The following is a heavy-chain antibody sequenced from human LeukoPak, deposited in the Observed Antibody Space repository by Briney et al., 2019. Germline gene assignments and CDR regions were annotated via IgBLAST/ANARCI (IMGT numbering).Heavy chain of an antibody. V-gene: IGHV4-59*01. CDR2: IYYSGST. J-gene: IGHJ4*02. CDR3: ARDGSGSYLL. CDR1: GGSISSYY. Sequence: SETLSLTCSVSGGSISSYYWSWIRQPPGKGLEWIGYIYYSGSTNYNPSLKSRVTISVDTSKNQFSLKLSSVTAADTAVYYCARDGSGSYLLWGQGTLVTVSS. D-gene: IGHD3-10*01.